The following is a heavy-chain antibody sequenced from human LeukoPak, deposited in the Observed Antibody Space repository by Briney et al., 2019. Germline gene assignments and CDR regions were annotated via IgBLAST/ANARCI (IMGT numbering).Heavy chain of an antibody. CDR3: ARRSNLGVGATGGWFDP. CDR2: IYYSGST. V-gene: IGHV4-59*08. D-gene: IGHD1-26*01. CDR1: GGSISSYY. J-gene: IGHJ5*02. Sequence: SETLSLTCTVSGGSISSYYWSWIRQPPGKGLEWIGYIYYSGSTDYNPSLKSRVTISVDTSKNQFSLRLSSVTAAATAVYYCARRSNLGVGATGGWFDPWGQGTLVTVSS.